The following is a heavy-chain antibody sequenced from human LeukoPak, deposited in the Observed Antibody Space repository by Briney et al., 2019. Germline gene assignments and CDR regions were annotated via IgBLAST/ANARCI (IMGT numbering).Heavy chain of an antibody. J-gene: IGHJ5*01. D-gene: IGHD3-16*02. CDR3: ARAYQRLGGLSFPDS. CDR1: GYTFTNYA. Sequence: ASVKVSCKTSGYTFTNYAMNWVRQAPGQGLEWMGWINPNTGNPTYAQGFTGRFVFSLDTSVTTTYLQISGLKAEDTAVYYCARAYQRLGGLSFPDSWGQGALVTVSS. V-gene: IGHV7-4-1*02. CDR2: INPNTGNP.